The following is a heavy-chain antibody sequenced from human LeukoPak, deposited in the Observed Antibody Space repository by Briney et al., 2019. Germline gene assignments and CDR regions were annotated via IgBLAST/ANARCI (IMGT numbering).Heavy chain of an antibody. V-gene: IGHV1-69*05. J-gene: IGHJ4*02. Sequence: SVKVSCKASGGTFSSYAISWVRQAPGQGLEWMGGIIPIFGTANYAQKFQGRVTITTDESTSTAYMELSSLRSEDTAVYYCASWNTAMVGYYFDYWGQGTLVTVSS. CDR3: ASWNTAMVGYYFDY. CDR1: GGTFSSYA. CDR2: IIPIFGTA. D-gene: IGHD5-18*01.